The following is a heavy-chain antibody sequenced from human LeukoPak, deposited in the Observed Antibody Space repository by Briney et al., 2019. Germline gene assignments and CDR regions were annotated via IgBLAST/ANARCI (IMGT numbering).Heavy chain of an antibody. J-gene: IGHJ4*02. CDR2: INPSGGST. Sequence: ASVKVSCKATGYPFTTYYLHWVRQAPGQGLEWMGFINPSGGSTSHAQNFQGRVTMTRDTSTSSVYMELTSLRSEDAAVYYCARNVGSGLDYWGQGTLLTVSS. CDR3: ARNVGSGLDY. V-gene: IGHV1-46*01. D-gene: IGHD1-26*01. CDR1: GYPFTTYY.